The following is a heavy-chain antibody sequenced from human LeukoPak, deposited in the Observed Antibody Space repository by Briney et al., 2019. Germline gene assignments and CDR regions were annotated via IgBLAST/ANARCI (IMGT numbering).Heavy chain of an antibody. CDR1: GYTFTRYG. CDR3: ARVGPAYSNYWFDY. J-gene: IGHJ4*02. V-gene: IGHV1-18*01. Sequence: ASVKVSCKASGYTFTRYGISWVRQAPGQGLEWMGWISAYNGNTNYAQKLQGRVTMTTDTSTSTAYMELRSLRSDDTAVYYCARVGPAYSNYWFDYWGQGTLVTVSS. D-gene: IGHD4-11*01. CDR2: ISAYNGNT.